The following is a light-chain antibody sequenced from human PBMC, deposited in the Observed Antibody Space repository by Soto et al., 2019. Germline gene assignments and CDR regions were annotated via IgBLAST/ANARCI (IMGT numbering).Light chain of an antibody. J-gene: IGLJ1*01. V-gene: IGLV2-14*01. CDR3: SSYTSSSTIYV. Sequence: LTQPSSVSGSPGQAITISCTGTISDVGGYNYVSWYQQHPGKAPKLMIYEVSNRPSGVSNRFSGSKSGNTASLTISGLQAEDEADYYCSSYTSSSTIYVYGTGTKVNV. CDR1: ISDVGGYNY. CDR2: EVS.